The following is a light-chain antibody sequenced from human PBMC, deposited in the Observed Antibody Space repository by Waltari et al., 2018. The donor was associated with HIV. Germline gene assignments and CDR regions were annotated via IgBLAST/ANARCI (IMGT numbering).Light chain of an antibody. Sequence: DIVMTQSPLSLPVTPGEPASISCRSSQSLLHSNGYSYLDWYLQKPGQSPQLLIYLGSNRASGVPDRFSGSGSGTDFTLKISRVEAEDVGVYYCMQATQFPQTFGQGTKVEIK. CDR1: QSLLHSNGYSY. J-gene: IGKJ1*01. CDR2: LGS. CDR3: MQATQFPQT. V-gene: IGKV2-28*01.